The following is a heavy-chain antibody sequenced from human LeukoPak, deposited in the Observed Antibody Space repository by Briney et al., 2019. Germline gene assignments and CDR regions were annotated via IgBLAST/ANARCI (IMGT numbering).Heavy chain of an antibody. CDR2: ISGRGGTT. D-gene: IGHD2-2*02. J-gene: IGHJ4*02. V-gene: IGHV3-23*01. CDR3: AKDRGYCSSTSCYISPPDY. Sequence: PGGSLRLSCAASGFSFSTYAMSWVRQAPGKGLEWVSVISGRGGTTYYADSVKGRFTITRDNSKNTLYLQMNSLRAEDTAVYYCAKDRGYCSSTSCYISPPDYWGQGTLVTVSS. CDR1: GFSFSTYA.